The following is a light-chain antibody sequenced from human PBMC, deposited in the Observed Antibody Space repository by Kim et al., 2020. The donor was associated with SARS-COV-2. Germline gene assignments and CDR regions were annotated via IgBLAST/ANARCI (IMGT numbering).Light chain of an antibody. CDR1: QSVGSN. V-gene: IGKV3-15*01. CDR3: QQYNNWPRT. Sequence: EIVMTQSPATLSVSPGERGTLSCRASQSVGSNLAWYQQKPGQAPRLLIYGASTRATGIPARFSGSGSGTEFTLTIGSLQSEDCAVYYCQQYNNWPRTFGKGTKVDIK. J-gene: IGKJ1*01. CDR2: GAS.